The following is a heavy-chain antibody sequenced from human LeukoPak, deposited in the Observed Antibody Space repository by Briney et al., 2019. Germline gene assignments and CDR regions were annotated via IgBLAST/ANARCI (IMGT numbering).Heavy chain of an antibody. V-gene: IGHV1-69*05. J-gene: IGHJ2*01. CDR1: GGTFSNNA. Sequence: SVKVSCKASGGTFSNNAITWVRQAPGQGLEWMGRIIPIFGTANYAQKFQGRVTISTDESTSTAYMELSSLRYEDTAVYYCARGDREYWEHWCFDLWGRGTLVTVSS. D-gene: IGHD2/OR15-2a*01. CDR3: ARGDREYWEHWCFDL. CDR2: IIPIFGTA.